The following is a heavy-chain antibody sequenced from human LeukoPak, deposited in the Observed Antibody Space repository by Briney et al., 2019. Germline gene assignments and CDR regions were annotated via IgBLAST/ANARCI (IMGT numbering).Heavy chain of an antibody. J-gene: IGHJ4*02. CDR2: ISSSSYT. D-gene: IGHD3-10*01. CDR1: GFTFSDYY. CDR3: ARVTGYNDAFDI. Sequence: GGSLRLSCAASGFTFSDYYMSWIRQAPGKGLEWVSYISSSSYTNYADSVKGRFTISRDNAKNSLYLQMNSLRAEDTAVYYCARVTGYNDAFDIWGQGTLVTVPS. V-gene: IGHV3-11*05.